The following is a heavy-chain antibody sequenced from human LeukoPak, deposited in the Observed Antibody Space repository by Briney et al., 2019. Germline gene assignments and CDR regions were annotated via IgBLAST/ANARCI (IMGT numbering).Heavy chain of an antibody. CDR1: GFTFSSYA. V-gene: IGHV3-23*01. CDR2: ISGSGGST. D-gene: IGHD6-13*01. Sequence: PGGSLRLSCAASGFTFSSYAMSWVRQAPGKGLEWVSAISGSGGSTYYADSVKGRFTISRDNSKNTLYLQMNSLRAEDTAVYYCAKDRALYSRYSSSWYPERPRGYWGQGTLVTVSS. CDR3: AKDRALYSRYSSSWYPERPRGY. J-gene: IGHJ4*02.